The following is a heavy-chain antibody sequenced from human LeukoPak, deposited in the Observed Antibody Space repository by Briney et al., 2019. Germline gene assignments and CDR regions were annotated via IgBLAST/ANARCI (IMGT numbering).Heavy chain of an antibody. V-gene: IGHV3-53*01. Sequence: GGSLRLSCVASGFTVSSNYMSWVRQAPGKGLEWVSVIYSGGSTYYADSVKGRFTISRGNSKNTLYLQMNSLRAEDTAVYYCASGSGSYRTPYYYMDVWGTGTTVTVSS. J-gene: IGHJ6*03. CDR1: GFTVSSNY. D-gene: IGHD3-10*01. CDR3: ASGSGSYRTPYYYMDV. CDR2: IYSGGST.